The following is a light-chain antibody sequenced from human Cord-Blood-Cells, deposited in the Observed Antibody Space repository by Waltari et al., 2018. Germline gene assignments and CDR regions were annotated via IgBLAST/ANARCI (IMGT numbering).Light chain of an antibody. J-gene: IGLJ1*01. Sequence: QSVLTQPHSVSGAPGRRVPISCTGSSPHIGAGYVVTWYQQLPGTAPKLTIYGSSNRPSGFPDRFSGSKSGTSASLAITGLQAEDEADYYCQSYDSSLSGWVFGTGTKVTVL. CDR1: SPHIGAGYV. CDR3: QSYDSSLSGWV. V-gene: IGLV1-40*01. CDR2: GSS.